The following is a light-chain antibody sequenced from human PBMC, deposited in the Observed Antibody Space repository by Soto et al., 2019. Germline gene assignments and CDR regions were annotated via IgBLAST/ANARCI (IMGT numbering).Light chain of an antibody. CDR2: DDA. Sequence: DIEMTQSPSTLSAYVGDRVTITCRASQSISSWLAWYQQKPGKYPNILIYDDASLEAGVTSRLSGKRTRNEFTIPINSLQTTDFSTYYCQQYNSYPWTFGQGTKVDIK. V-gene: IGKV1-5*01. J-gene: IGKJ1*01. CDR1: QSISSW. CDR3: QQYNSYPWT.